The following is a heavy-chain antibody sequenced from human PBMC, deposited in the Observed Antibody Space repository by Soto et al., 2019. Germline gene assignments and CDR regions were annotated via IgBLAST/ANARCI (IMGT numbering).Heavy chain of an antibody. CDR2: MNSDGRTT. V-gene: IGHV3-74*01. Sequence: EVQLVESGGGLVQPGGSLRLSCAASGFNFGNNWMHWVRQAPGKGLEWVSRMNSDGRTTNYADSVKGRFTVSRDNAKNTLDLQMNSQRGEDTAVYYCATAEVDYWGPGTLVTVSS. CDR1: GFNFGNNW. J-gene: IGHJ4*02. CDR3: ATAEVDY.